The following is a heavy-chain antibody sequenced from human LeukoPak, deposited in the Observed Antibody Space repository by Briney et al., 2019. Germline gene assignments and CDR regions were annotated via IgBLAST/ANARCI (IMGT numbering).Heavy chain of an antibody. J-gene: IGHJ6*03. D-gene: IGHD5-12*01. V-gene: IGHV1-8*01. CDR3: ARSHRAPNGKSKRLGYYYYMDV. Sequence: VSVKVSCKASGYTFTSYDINWVRQATGQGLEWMGWMNPNSGNTGYAQKFQGRVTMTRNTSISTAYMELSSLRSEDTAVYYCARSHRAPNGKSKRLGYYYYMDVWGKGTTVTVSS. CDR1: GYTFTSYD. CDR2: MNPNSGNT.